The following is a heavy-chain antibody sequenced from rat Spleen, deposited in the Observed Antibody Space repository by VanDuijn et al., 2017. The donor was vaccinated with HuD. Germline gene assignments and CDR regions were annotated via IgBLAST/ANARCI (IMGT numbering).Heavy chain of an antibody. CDR3: ARSLYYSSYIYRSFDY. CDR2: INYEGSKT. J-gene: IGHJ2*01. Sequence: EVQLVESGGGLIQPGRSLKLSCAASGFIFSDYGMAWVRQAPKKGLEWVATINYEGSKTYHRDSVKGRFTISRDNAKSTLYLQMDSLRSEDTATYYCARSLYYSSYIYRSFDYWGQGVMVTVSS. D-gene: IGHD1-2*01. CDR1: GFIFSDYG. V-gene: IGHV5-17*01.